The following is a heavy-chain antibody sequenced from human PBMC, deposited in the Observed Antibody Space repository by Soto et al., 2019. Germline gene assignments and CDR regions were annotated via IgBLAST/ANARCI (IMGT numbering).Heavy chain of an antibody. J-gene: IGHJ4*02. CDR3: ARGGHVVVVTATLDY. D-gene: IGHD2-21*02. CDR2: VNPSGGHT. CDR1: GDTFTDYY. Sequence: QVQLVQSGAEVKKPGASVKVSCKASGDTFTDYYIHWVRQAPGQGLEWMGTVNPSGGHTTYAQHFLGRMTMTRDTSTSTLYMELTSLTSEDTAIYYCARGGHVVVVTATLDYWGQGTLVTVSS. V-gene: IGHV1-46*01.